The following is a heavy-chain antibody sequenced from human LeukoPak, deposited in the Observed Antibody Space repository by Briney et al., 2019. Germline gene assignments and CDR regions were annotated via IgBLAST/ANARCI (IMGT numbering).Heavy chain of an antibody. V-gene: IGHV3-48*02. CDR3: ARDAGSGYFDY. J-gene: IGHJ4*02. CDR1: GFTFSSHA. Sequence: GGSLRLSCAASGFTFSSHAMNWVRQAPGKGLEWVSYISASSSTIYYADSVKGRFTISRDNAKNSLYLQVNGLRDEDTAVYYCARDAGSGYFDYWGQGTLVTVSS. D-gene: IGHD6-19*01. CDR2: ISASSSTI.